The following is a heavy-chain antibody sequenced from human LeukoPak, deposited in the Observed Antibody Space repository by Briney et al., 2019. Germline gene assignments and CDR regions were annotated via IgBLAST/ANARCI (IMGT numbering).Heavy chain of an antibody. Sequence: GGSLRLSCAASGFTFSNYAMNWVRQAPGKGLEWVSGIRVSYETYYADSVKGRFTISRDNSDNTLYLQMSGLRAEDPAVYYCAKGTGDMGYYFDYWGQGTLVTVSS. CDR2: IRVSYET. J-gene: IGHJ4*02. CDR1: GFTFSNYA. D-gene: IGHD7-27*01. CDR3: AKGTGDMGYYFDY. V-gene: IGHV3-23*01.